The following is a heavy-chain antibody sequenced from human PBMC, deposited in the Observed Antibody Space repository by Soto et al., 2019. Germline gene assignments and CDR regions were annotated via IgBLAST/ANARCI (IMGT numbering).Heavy chain of an antibody. V-gene: IGHV5-10-1*01. Sequence: PGESLKISCKGSGYSFTSYWISWVRQMPGKGLERMGRIDPSDSYTNYGPSFQGHVTISADKSISTAYLQWSSLKASDTAMYYCARRRDGYNFSYFDYWGQGTLVTVSS. D-gene: IGHD5-12*01. CDR1: GYSFTSYW. J-gene: IGHJ4*02. CDR3: ARRRDGYNFSYFDY. CDR2: IDPSDSYT.